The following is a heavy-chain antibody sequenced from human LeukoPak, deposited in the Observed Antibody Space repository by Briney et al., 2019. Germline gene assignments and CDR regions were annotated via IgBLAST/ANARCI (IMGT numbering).Heavy chain of an antibody. CDR1: GGTFSSYA. Sequence: ASVKVSCKASGGTFSSYAISWVRQAPGQGLEWMGWISAYNGNTNYAQKLQGRVTMTTDTSTSTAYMELRSLRSDDTAVYYCASLSYDSSGYYDYYYYYMDVWGKGTTVTVSS. CDR2: ISAYNGNT. D-gene: IGHD3-22*01. V-gene: IGHV1-18*01. CDR3: ASLSYDSSGYYDYYYYYMDV. J-gene: IGHJ6*03.